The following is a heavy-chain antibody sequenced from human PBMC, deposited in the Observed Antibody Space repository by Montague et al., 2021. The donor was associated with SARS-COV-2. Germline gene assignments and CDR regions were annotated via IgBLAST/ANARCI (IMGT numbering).Heavy chain of an antibody. D-gene: IGHD2-21*01. Sequence: SETLSLTCSVYGGSLSGYYWSWIRQPPGEGLEWIAEISHSGSTSYNPSLKSRVTISVDTSKNQFSLKLSSATAADMAVYYCVRYPYRSLFVPRSYGMAVWGQGTTVTVSS. CDR2: ISHSGST. J-gene: IGHJ6*02. CDR3: VRYPYRSLFVPRSYGMAV. V-gene: IGHV4-34*01. CDR1: GGSLSGYY.